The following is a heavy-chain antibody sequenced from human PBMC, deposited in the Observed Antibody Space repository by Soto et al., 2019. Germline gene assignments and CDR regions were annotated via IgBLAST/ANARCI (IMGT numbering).Heavy chain of an antibody. CDR2: ISYDGSNK. V-gene: IGHV3-30*03. CDR3: AREWFGERGSSRFDP. Sequence: QVQLVESGGGVVQPGRSLRLSCAASGFTFSSYGMHWVRQAPGKGLEWVAVISYDGSNKYYADSVKGRFTISRDNSKNTLYLQMNSLRAEDTAVYYCAREWFGERGSSRFDPWGQGTLVTVSS. CDR1: GFTFSSYG. D-gene: IGHD3-10*01. J-gene: IGHJ5*02.